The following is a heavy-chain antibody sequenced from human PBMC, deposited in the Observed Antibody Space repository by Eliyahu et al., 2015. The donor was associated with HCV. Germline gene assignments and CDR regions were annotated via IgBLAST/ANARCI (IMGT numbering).Heavy chain of an antibody. D-gene: IGHD2-15*01. CDR1: GFTFSSYA. CDR3: AREPGEVVESNY. Sequence: QVQLVESGGGVVQPGRSLRLSXAASGFTFSSYAMHWVRQAPGKGLEWVAVISYDGSNKYYADSVKGRFTISRDNSKNTLYLQMNSLRAEDTAVYYCAREPGEVVESNYWGQGTLVTVSS. J-gene: IGHJ4*02. CDR2: ISYDGSNK. V-gene: IGHV3-30*04.